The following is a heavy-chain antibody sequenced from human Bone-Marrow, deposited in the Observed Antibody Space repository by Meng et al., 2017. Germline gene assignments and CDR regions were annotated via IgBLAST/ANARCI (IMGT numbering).Heavy chain of an antibody. CDR1: GFTFSSYW. V-gene: IGHV3-7*01. D-gene: IGHD3-9*01. CDR3: ARDFDILTGSNGFFDL. CDR2: IKQDGSEK. Sequence: GESLKISCAASGFTFSSYWMSWVRQAPGKGLEGVANIKQDGSEKYYVDSVKGRFTISRDNAKNSLYLQMNSLRAEDTAVYYCARDFDILTGSNGFFDLWGRGTLVTVSS. J-gene: IGHJ2*01.